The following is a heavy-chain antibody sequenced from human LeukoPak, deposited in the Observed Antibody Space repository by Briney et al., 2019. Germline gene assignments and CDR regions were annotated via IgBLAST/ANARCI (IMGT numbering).Heavy chain of an antibody. Sequence: GGSLRLSCAASGFTFSSYAMHWVRQAPGKGLEWVAVISYDGSNKYYADSVKGRFTTSRDNSKNTLYLQMNSLRAEDTAVYYCAREGVAGTLDYWGQGTLVTVSS. CDR1: GFTFSSYA. V-gene: IGHV3-30-3*01. CDR2: ISYDGSNK. D-gene: IGHD6-19*01. J-gene: IGHJ4*02. CDR3: AREGVAGTLDY.